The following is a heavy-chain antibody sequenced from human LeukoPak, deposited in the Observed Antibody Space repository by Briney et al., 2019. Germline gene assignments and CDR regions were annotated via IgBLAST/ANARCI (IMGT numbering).Heavy chain of an antibody. V-gene: IGHV1-18*01. CDR3: ARDVLLWFRDLPNKNYHYYYGMDV. Sequence: ASVKVSCKASGYTFTSYGISWVRQAPGQGLEWMGWISAYNGNTNYAQKLPGRVTMTTDTSTSTAYIDLRSPRSDETAVYYCARDVLLWFRDLPNKNYHYYYGMDVWGQGTTVTVSS. CDR2: ISAYNGNT. J-gene: IGHJ6*02. D-gene: IGHD3-10*01. CDR1: GYTFTSYG.